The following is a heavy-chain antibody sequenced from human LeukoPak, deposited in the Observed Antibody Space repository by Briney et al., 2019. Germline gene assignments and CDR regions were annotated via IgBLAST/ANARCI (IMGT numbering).Heavy chain of an antibody. Sequence: PSQTLSLTCTVSGGSISSGDYYWSWIRQPPGKGLEWIGYIYYSGSTYYNPSLKSRVTISVDTSKNQFSLKLSSVTAADTAVYYCARNENYGTYFDYWGQGTLVTVSS. J-gene: IGHJ4*02. CDR1: GGSISSGDYY. CDR3: ARNENYGTYFDY. V-gene: IGHV4-30-4*08. D-gene: IGHD3-10*01. CDR2: IYYSGST.